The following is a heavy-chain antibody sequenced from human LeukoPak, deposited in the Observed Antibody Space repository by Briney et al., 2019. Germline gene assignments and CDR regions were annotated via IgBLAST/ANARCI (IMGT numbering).Heavy chain of an antibody. D-gene: IGHD1-1*01. V-gene: IGHV4-59*01. Sequence: SETLSLTCTASGDSITSYFWSWIRQPPGKGLEWIGYIYYSGSTDYNPSLNSRVTISVDTSKNQFSLKLKSVTAADTAVYYCARWMPETRRMYTFDYWGQGTLVTVSS. CDR3: ARWMPETRRMYTFDY. CDR2: IYYSGST. J-gene: IGHJ4*02. CDR1: GDSITSYF.